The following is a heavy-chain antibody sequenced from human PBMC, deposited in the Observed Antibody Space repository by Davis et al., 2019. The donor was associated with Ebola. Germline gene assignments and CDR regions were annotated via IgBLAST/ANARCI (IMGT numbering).Heavy chain of an antibody. CDR2: ISAYNGNT. V-gene: IGHV1-18*04. J-gene: IGHJ4*02. CDR1: GYTFTGYY. CDR3: AREKLGGSADY. D-gene: IGHD3-3*01. Sequence: AASVKVSCKASGYTFTGYYMHWVRQAPGQGLEWMGWISAYNGNTKYAQKLQGRVTMTTDTSTSTAYMELRSLRSDDTAVYYCAREKLGGSADYWGQGTLVTVSS.